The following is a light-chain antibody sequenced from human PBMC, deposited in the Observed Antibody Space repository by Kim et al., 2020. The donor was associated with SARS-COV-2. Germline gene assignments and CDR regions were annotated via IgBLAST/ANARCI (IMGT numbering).Light chain of an antibody. CDR3: QQYSSYPIT. CDR2: GAS. CDR1: QGINNY. V-gene: IGKV1-16*02. J-gene: IGKJ5*01. Sequence: DIQLTQSPSFLSASVGDRVTITCRASQGINNYLAWFQQKPGKAPKSLIYGASSLQIGVPSKFSGSGSGTDFNLTIISLQTEDFATYYCQQYSSYPITFGQGTRLEIK.